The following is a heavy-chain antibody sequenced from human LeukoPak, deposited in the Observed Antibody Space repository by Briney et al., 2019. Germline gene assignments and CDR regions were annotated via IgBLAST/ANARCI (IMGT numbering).Heavy chain of an antibody. Sequence: PSETLSLTCAVYGGSFSGYYWSWIRQPPGKGLEWIGEINHSGSTNYNPSLKSRVTISVDTSKNQFSPKLSSVTAADTAVYYCARGSLGYSYGPDYWGQGTLVTVSS. CDR3: ARGSLGYSYGPDY. J-gene: IGHJ4*02. CDR1: GGSFSGYY. V-gene: IGHV4-34*01. CDR2: INHSGST. D-gene: IGHD5-18*01.